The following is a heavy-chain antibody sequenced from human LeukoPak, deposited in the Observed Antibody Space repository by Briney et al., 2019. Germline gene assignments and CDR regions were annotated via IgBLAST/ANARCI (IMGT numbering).Heavy chain of an antibody. J-gene: IGHJ3*02. CDR2: IYYLGFP. Sequence: SETLSLTCTASGDSISGSNYCWGWIRQPPGKGLEWIGSIYYLGFPYSDPSLKSRVTMSVDTSKNQFSLKLTSVTAADTAVYYCARDKRDFYDSSRYYQNDAFDIWGQGTMVTVSS. V-gene: IGHV4-39*07. D-gene: IGHD3-22*01. CDR1: GDSISGSNYC. CDR3: ARDKRDFYDSSRYYQNDAFDI.